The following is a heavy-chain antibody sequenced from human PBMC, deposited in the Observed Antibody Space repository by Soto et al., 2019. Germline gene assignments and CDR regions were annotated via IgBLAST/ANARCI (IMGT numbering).Heavy chain of an antibody. CDR3: ARSYGSGSYSSDY. Sequence: PSETLSLTCAVYGGSFSGYYWSWIRQPPGKGLEWIGEINHSGSPNYNPSLKSRVTISVDTSKNQFSLKLSSVTAADTAVYYCARSYGSGSYSSDYWGQGTLVTVSS. J-gene: IGHJ4*02. V-gene: IGHV4-34*01. D-gene: IGHD3-10*01. CDR1: GGSFSGYY. CDR2: INHSGSP.